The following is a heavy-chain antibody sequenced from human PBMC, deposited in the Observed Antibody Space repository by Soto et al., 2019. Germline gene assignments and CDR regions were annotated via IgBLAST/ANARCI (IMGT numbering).Heavy chain of an antibody. CDR1: GFTFSSYG. CDR2: ISYDGSNK. Sequence: PGGSLRLSCAASGFTFSSYGMHWVRQAPGKGLEWVAVISYDGSNKYYADSVKGRFTISRDNAKNTLYLQMTSLRAEDTAVYYCARDALILGVRGNYYYYYGMDVWGQGTTVTVSS. V-gene: IGHV3-30*03. CDR3: ARDALILGVRGNYYYYYGMDV. D-gene: IGHD3-10*01. J-gene: IGHJ6*02.